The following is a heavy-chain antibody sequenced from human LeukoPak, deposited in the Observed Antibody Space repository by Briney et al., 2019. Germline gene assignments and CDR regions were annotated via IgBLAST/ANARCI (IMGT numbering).Heavy chain of an antibody. Sequence: PGGSLRLSCAASGFTVSSNYMSWVRQAPRKGLEWVSVIYSGGSTYYADSVKGRFTISRDNSKNTLYLQMNSLRAEDTAVYYCARSSSWAKKFDFDYWGQGTLVTVSS. CDR2: IYSGGST. J-gene: IGHJ4*02. V-gene: IGHV3-53*01. CDR1: GFTVSSNY. D-gene: IGHD6-13*01. CDR3: ARSSSWAKKFDFDY.